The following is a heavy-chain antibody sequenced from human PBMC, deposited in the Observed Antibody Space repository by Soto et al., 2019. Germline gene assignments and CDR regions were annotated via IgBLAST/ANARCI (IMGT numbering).Heavy chain of an antibody. CDR1: GFTFSSYA. V-gene: IGHV3-30-3*01. CDR2: ISYDGSNK. D-gene: IGHD3-3*01. J-gene: IGHJ4*02. Sequence: GGSLRLSCAASGFTFSSYAMHWVRQAPGKGLEWVAVISYDGSNKYYADSVKGRFTISRDNSKNTLCLQMNSLRAEDTAVYYCARGTLNYDFWSGPFDYWGQGTLVTVSS. CDR3: ARGTLNYDFWSGPFDY.